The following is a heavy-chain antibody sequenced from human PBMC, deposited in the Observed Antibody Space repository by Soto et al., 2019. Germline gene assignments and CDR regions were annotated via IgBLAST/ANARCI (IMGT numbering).Heavy chain of an antibody. V-gene: IGHV4-30-4*01. D-gene: IGHD2-15*01. CDR3: AGWSGVGVAGMDV. CDR1: GGSINSGDYY. Sequence: QVQLQESGPRLVKSSQTLYLTCTVSGGSINSGDYYWSWIRQSPGKGLEWVGYMYYSGITDYNASLKSRIPMSMDTSKNQFSRKLNSVTAADTAVYFWAGWSGVGVAGMDVWGQGTTVTVSS. CDR2: MYYSGIT. J-gene: IGHJ6*02.